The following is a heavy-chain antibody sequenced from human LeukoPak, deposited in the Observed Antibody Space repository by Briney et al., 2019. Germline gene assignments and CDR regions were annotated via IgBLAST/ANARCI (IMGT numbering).Heavy chain of an antibody. CDR1: GFTFDDYA. V-gene: IGHV3-9*01. D-gene: IGHD6-19*01. CDR3: AKGRAVAAYYFDY. CDR2: ISWNSGSI. Sequence: GGSLRLSCAASGFTFDDYAMHWVRQAPGKGLEWVSGISWNSGSIGYADSVKGRFTISRDNTKNSLYLQMNSLRAEDTAVYYCAKGRAVAAYYFDYWGQGTLVTVSS. J-gene: IGHJ4*02.